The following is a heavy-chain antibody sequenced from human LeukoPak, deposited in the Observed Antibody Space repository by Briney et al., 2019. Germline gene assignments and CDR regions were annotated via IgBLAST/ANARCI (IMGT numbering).Heavy chain of an antibody. Sequence: GGSLRLSCAASGFTFSSYEMNWVRQAPGKGLEWVSYISSSGSTIYYADSVKGRFTISRDNAKNSLYLQMNSLGAEDTAVYYCAREPGIAAAGPIDYWGQGTLVTVSS. D-gene: IGHD6-13*01. J-gene: IGHJ4*02. CDR3: AREPGIAAAGPIDY. CDR1: GFTFSSYE. V-gene: IGHV3-48*03. CDR2: ISSSGSTI.